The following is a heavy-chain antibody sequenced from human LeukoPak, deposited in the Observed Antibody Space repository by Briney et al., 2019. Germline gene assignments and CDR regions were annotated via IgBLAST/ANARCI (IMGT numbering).Heavy chain of an antibody. CDR2: IYSGGST. Sequence: QTGGSLRLSCAVSGFTVSSNYMSWVRQAPGKGLEWVSVIYSGGSTYYADSVKGRFTISRDNSKNTLYLQMNSLRAEDTAIYYCARDSGSFPLYRRQGTLVTVSS. D-gene: IGHD1-26*01. V-gene: IGHV3-66*01. CDR3: ARDSGSFPLY. J-gene: IGHJ4*02. CDR1: GFTVSSNY.